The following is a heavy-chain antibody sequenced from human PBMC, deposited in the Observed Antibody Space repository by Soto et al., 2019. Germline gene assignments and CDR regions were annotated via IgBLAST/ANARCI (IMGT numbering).Heavy chain of an antibody. J-gene: IGHJ4*02. V-gene: IGHV3-21*01. CDR1: GLTFSSYS. CDR3: ARDSGYCSSTSCRYYFDY. CDR2: ISSSSSYI. Sequence: PGGSLRLSCAASGLTFSSYSMNWVRQDQGKGLEWVSSISSSSSYIYYADSVKGRFTISRDNAKNSLYLQMNSLRVEDTAVYYCARDSGYCSSTSCRYYFDYWGQGTLVTVSS. D-gene: IGHD2-2*01.